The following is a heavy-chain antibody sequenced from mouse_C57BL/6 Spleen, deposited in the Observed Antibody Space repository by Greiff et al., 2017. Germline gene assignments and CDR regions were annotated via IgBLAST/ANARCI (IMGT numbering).Heavy chain of an antibody. D-gene: IGHD1-1*01. Sequence: QVQLQQPGAELVKPGASVKMSCKASGYTFTSYWITWVKQRPGQGLEWIGDIYPGSGSTNYNEKFKSKATLTVDTSSSTAYMQLSSLTSEDSAVYYCARRGYYGSSEAWFAYWGQGTLVTVSA. CDR1: GYTFTSYW. J-gene: IGHJ3*01. V-gene: IGHV1-55*01. CDR3: ARRGYYGSSEAWFAY. CDR2: IYPGSGST.